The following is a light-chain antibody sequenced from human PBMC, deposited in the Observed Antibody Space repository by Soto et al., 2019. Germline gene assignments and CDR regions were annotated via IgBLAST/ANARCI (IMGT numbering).Light chain of an antibody. CDR1: QSLLHVNGYSY. CDR3: MQALQTPPT. CDR2: LGS. V-gene: IGKV2-28*01. Sequence: FVVTQSPLSLPVTPGETASISCRSNQSLLHVNGYSYLDWYLQKPGQSPQLLIYLGSNRASGVPDRFSGSGSGTEFTLTVSRVEAEDVGVYYCMQALQTPPTFGQGTKVEIK. J-gene: IGKJ1*01.